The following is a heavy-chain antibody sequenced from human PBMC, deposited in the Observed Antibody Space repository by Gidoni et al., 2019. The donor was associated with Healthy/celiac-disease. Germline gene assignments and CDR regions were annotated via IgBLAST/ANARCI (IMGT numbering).Heavy chain of an antibody. V-gene: IGHV2-5*02. Sequence: QITLKESGPTLVKPTQTLTLTCTFSGFSLSTSGVGVGWIRQPPGKALEWLALIYWDDDKRYSPSLKSRLTITKDTSKNQVVLTMTNMDPVDTATYYCAHITPSTYYDYIWGSYRYSPFDYWGQGTLVTVSS. CDR1: GFSLSTSGVG. CDR3: AHITPSTYYDYIWGSYRYSPFDY. CDR2: IYWDDDK. J-gene: IGHJ4*02. D-gene: IGHD3-16*02.